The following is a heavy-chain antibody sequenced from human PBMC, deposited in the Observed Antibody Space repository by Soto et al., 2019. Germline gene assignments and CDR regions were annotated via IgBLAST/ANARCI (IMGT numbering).Heavy chain of an antibody. J-gene: IGHJ4*02. D-gene: IGHD3-16*01. CDR2: IYYSGST. CDR1: GCSISSSSYY. V-gene: IGHV4-39*01. CDR3: ARLPYDYIWGSYDYFDY. Sequence: PSETLSLTCTFSGCSISSSSYYWGWIRQPPGKGLEWIGSIYYSGSTYYNPSLKSRVTISVDTSKNQFSLKLSSVTAADTAVYYCARLPYDYIWGSYDYFDYWGQGTLVTVSS.